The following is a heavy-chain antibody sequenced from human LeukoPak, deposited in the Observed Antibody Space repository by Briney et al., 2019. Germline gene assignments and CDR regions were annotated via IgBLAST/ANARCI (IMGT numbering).Heavy chain of an antibody. CDR1: GGSISSGGYY. J-gene: IGHJ6*02. CDR2: IYYSGST. V-gene: IGHV4-31*03. D-gene: IGHD3-16*01. CDR3: ARDGTKLLGYGMDV. Sequence: TLSLTCTVSGGSISSGGYYWSWIRQHPGKGLEWIGYIYYSGSTYYNPSLKSRVTISVDTSKNQFSLKLSSVTAADTAVYYCARDGTKLLGYGMDVWGQGTTVTVSS.